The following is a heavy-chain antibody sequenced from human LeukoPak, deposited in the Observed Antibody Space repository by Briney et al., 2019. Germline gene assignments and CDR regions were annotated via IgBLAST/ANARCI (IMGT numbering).Heavy chain of an antibody. J-gene: IGHJ6*02. CDR3: TRLGYGDLYYYGMDV. CDR2: IRSKPNNYAT. D-gene: IGHD4-17*01. CDR1: GFIFSGSA. Sequence: TGGSLRLSCAASGFIFSGSAMHWVRQASGKGLEWVGHIRSKPNNYATAYAASVKGRFTISRDDSKNTAYLQMNSLKTEDTAIYYCTRLGYGDLYYYGMDVWGQGTTVTVSS. V-gene: IGHV3-73*01.